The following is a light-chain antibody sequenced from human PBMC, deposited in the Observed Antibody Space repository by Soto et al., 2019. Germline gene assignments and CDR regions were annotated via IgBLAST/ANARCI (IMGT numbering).Light chain of an antibody. CDR1: QSISYY. CDR3: QQSYDTPPVT. Sequence: DIQLTQSPSSLSASVGDRVNITCRASQSISYYLNWYQQEPGKAPKLLIYAASSLQSGVPSRFSGSGSGADFTLTISGLQPEDFAIYYCQQSYDTPPVTFGKG. V-gene: IGKV1-39*01. J-gene: IGKJ5*01. CDR2: AAS.